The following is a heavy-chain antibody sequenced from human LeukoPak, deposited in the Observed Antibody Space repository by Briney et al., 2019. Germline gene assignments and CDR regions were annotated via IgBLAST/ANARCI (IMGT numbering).Heavy chain of an antibody. CDR3: ARSPENYDVLTGYYGWYFDL. D-gene: IGHD3-9*01. CDR1: GFTFTNYW. J-gene: IGHJ2*01. CDR2: INSDGRAA. V-gene: IGHV3-74*01. Sequence: GGSLRLSCATSGFTFTNYWMVWVRQAPGKGLVWVSRINSDGRAANYADSVKGRFTISRDSAKSTLYLQMKSLRAEDTAVYYCARSPENYDVLTGYYGWYFDLWGRGTLVTVSS.